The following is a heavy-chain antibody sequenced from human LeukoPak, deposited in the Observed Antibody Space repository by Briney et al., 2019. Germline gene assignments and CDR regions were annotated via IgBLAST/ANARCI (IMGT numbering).Heavy chain of an antibody. Sequence: ASVKVSCKASGGTFSSYAISWVRQAPGQGLEWMGGIIPIFGTANYAQKFQGRVTITTGESTSTAYMELSSLRSEDAAVYYCARVGRSGSYGSEYYFDYWGQGTLVTVSS. J-gene: IGHJ4*02. CDR1: GGTFSSYA. V-gene: IGHV1-69*05. D-gene: IGHD1-26*01. CDR3: ARVGRSGSYGSEYYFDY. CDR2: IIPIFGTA.